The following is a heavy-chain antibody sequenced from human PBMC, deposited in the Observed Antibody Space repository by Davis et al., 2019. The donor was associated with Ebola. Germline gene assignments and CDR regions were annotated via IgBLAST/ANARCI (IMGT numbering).Heavy chain of an antibody. Sequence: ASVQVSCKASGYTFTSYAMHWVRQAPAQRLEWMGWINAGNGNTKYSQKFQGRVTITRDTSASTAYMELSSLRSEDTAVYYCARGRFLEWLLYRWDAFDIWGQGTMVTVSS. CDR2: INAGNGNT. CDR1: GYTFTSYA. V-gene: IGHV1-3*01. D-gene: IGHD3-3*01. J-gene: IGHJ3*02. CDR3: ARGRFLEWLLYRWDAFDI.